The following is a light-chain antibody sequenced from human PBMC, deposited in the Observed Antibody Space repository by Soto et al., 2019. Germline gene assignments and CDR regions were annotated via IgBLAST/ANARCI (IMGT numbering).Light chain of an antibody. J-gene: IGKJ4*01. CDR1: QSVSNSY. Sequence: EVVLTQSPCTLSLSPGERATLSCRASQSVSNSYVAWYQQKPGQAPRLLIDDASSRATGIPDRFSGGGSGKDFTLPISRLEPEDFAVYYCQQFSSYPLTFGGGTKVDI. V-gene: IGKV3-20*01. CDR3: QQFSSYPLT. CDR2: DAS.